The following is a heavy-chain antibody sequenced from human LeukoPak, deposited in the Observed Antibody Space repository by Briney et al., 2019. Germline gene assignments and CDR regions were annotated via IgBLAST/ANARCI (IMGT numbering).Heavy chain of an antibody. V-gene: IGHV3-48*03. CDR1: GVTFSTYE. J-gene: IGHJ4*02. CDR3: ARGGSVSYYFDY. CDR2: ITTSGNSI. Sequence: PGGSLRLSCAASGVTFSTYEMNWGRQAPGKGVGWGSYITTSGNSIYYADSVKGRFTISRDNTKNSLYLQMNSLRAEDTAVYYCARGGSVSYYFDYWGQGTLVTVSS. D-gene: IGHD1-26*01.